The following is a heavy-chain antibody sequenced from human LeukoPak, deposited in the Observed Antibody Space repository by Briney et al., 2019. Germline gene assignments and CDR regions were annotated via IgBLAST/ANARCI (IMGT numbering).Heavy chain of an antibody. Sequence: GGSLRLSCAASGFTFSSYEMNWVRQAPGKGLEWVSGISWNSGSIGYADSVKGRFTISRDNAKNSLYLQMNSLRAEDMALYYCARLSINSYYMDVWGKGTTVTVSS. CDR3: ARLSINSYYMDV. V-gene: IGHV3-9*03. CDR1: GFTFSSYE. CDR2: ISWNSGSI. J-gene: IGHJ6*03.